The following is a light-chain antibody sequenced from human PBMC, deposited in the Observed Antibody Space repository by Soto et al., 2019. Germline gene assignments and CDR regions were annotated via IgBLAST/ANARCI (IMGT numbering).Light chain of an antibody. V-gene: IGKV3D-20*01. CDR1: QSITSNF. Sequence: IVLTQSPVTLYLSPGERATLSCGASQSITSNFVAWYQKKPGLAPRLLIFDASTRAIGIPDRFSGSGSGTDFTLTIRGLEPEDSAVYYCHHFADSPSFGGGTKVEIK. CDR3: HHFADSPS. J-gene: IGKJ4*01. CDR2: DAS.